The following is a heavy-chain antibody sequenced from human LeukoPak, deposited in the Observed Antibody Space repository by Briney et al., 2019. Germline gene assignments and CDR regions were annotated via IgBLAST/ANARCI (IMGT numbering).Heavy chain of an antibody. V-gene: IGHV1-69*06. J-gene: IGHJ4*02. CDR2: IIPNFGTA. D-gene: IGHD2-2*01. Sequence: SVKVSCKASGGTFTIYGISWVRLGHAQGLGWMGGIIPNFGTANYAQEFHGRVTITVDKSTSTAYMELSSLRSEDTAVYYCAHARDCSSTSCYQYYFDYWGQGTLVTVSS. CDR1: GGTFTIYG. CDR3: AHARDCSSTSCYQYYFDY.